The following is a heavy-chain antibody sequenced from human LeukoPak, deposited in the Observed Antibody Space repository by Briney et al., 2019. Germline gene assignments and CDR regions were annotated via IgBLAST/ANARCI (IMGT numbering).Heavy chain of an antibody. CDR2: IRSKAYGGTT. V-gene: IGHV3-49*04. D-gene: IGHD5-24*01. CDR1: GFTFGDYA. J-gene: IGHJ4*02. CDR3: TRGEEMATITTTLDFDY. Sequence: PGGSLRLSCTASGFTFGDYAMSWVCQAPGKGLEWVGFIRSKAYGGTTEYAASVKGRFTISRDDSKSIAYLQMNSLKTEDTAVYYCTRGEEMATITTTLDFDYWGQGTLVTVSS.